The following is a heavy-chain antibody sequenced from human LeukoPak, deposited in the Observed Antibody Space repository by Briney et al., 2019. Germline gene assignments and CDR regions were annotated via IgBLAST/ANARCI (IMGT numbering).Heavy chain of an antibody. CDR1: GGTFSSYA. V-gene: IGHV1-69*13. J-gene: IGHJ4*02. Sequence: SVKVSCKASGGTFSSYAISWVRQAPGQGLEWMGGIIPIFGTADYAQKFQGRVTITADESTSTAYMELSSLRSEDTAVYYCARAPWGDSGYGTFDYWGQGTLVTVSS. CDR3: ARAPWGDSGYGTFDY. CDR2: IIPIFGTA. D-gene: IGHD5-12*01.